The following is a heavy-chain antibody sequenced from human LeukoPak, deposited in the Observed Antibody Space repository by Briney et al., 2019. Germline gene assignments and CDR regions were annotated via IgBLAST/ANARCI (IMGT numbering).Heavy chain of an antibody. J-gene: IGHJ4*02. V-gene: IGHV4-61*02. Sequence: QVQLQESGPGLVKPSQTLSLTCNVSGGSISSGSYYWSWIRQPAGKGLEWIGRMYNSGSTNYNPSLKSRVTISVDTSKNQFSLKLSSVTAADTAVYYCARDSALAQAVMFDYWGQGTLVTVSS. D-gene: IGHD6-19*01. CDR3: ARDSALAQAVMFDY. CDR1: GGSISSGSYY. CDR2: MYNSGST.